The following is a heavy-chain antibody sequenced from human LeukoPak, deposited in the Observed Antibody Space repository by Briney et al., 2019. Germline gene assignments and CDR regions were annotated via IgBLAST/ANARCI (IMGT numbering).Heavy chain of an antibody. D-gene: IGHD5-24*01. CDR3: AREFNVDGLDY. CDR2: ISSSSSYI. V-gene: IGHV3-21*01. J-gene: IGHJ4*02. CDR1: GFTFSSYS. Sequence: GGSLRLSCAASGFTFSSYSMNWVRQAPGKGLEWVASISSSSSYIYYSDSMKGRFTISRDNAKNSLYLQMNSLRVEDTAVYYCAREFNVDGLDYWGQGTPVTVSS.